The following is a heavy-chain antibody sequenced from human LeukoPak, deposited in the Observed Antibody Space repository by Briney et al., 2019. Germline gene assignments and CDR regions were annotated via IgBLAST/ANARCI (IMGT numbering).Heavy chain of an antibody. CDR2: ISAYNGNT. D-gene: IGHD3-10*01. CDR3: AIWGRGYHGSGSVNWFDP. V-gene: IGHV1-18*01. CDR1: GYTFTSYG. Sequence: ASVKVSCKASGYTFTSYGISWVRQAPGQGLEWMGWISAYNGNTNYAQKLQGRVTMTTDTSTSTAYMELRSLRSDDTAVYYCAIWGRGYHGSGSVNWFDPWGQGTLVTVSS. J-gene: IGHJ5*02.